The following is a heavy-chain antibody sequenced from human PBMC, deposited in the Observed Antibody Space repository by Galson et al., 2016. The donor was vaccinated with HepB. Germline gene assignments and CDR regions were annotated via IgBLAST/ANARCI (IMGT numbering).Heavy chain of an antibody. CDR1: GYSFTRYL. CDR2: TNAGNGNT. V-gene: IGHV1-3*01. J-gene: IGHJ4*02. Sequence: SVKVSCKASGYSFTRYLTHWVRQAPGQRLEWMGWTNAGNGNTMYSQKFQDRITITRDTSASTAYLELSSLRSEDTAVYYCARGVEPIAYFDDGRRDLDYWGQGTLVTVSS. CDR3: ARGVEPIAYFDDGRRDLDY. D-gene: IGHD3-22*01.